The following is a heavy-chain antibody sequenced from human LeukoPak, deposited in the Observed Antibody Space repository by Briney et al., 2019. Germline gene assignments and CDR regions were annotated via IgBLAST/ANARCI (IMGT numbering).Heavy chain of an antibody. CDR3: ARLNQGNRFDY. D-gene: IGHD1-14*01. Sequence: SETLSLTCTVSGGSISSSSFYWGCIRRPPGKGLEWIGSIYYSGNTYYNPSLKSRVTISVDTSKNQFSLKLSSVTAADTAVYYCARLNQGNRFDYWGQGTLVTVSS. J-gene: IGHJ4*02. CDR2: IYYSGNT. CDR1: GGSISSSSFY. V-gene: IGHV4-39*01.